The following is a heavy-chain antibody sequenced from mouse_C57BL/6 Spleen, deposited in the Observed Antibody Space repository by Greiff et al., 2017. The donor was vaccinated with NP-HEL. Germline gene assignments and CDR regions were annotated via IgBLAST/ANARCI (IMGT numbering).Heavy chain of an antibody. CDR3: ARDRGYSNYDAMDY. Sequence: VQQQQPGAELVKPGASVKMSCTASGYTFTSYWITWVKQRPGQGLEWIGDIYPGSGSTNYTEKFKSKATLTVDTASSTAYMQLSSLTSEDTAVYYCARDRGYSNYDAMDYWGQGTSVTVSS. V-gene: IGHV1-55*01. D-gene: IGHD2-5*01. CDR1: GYTFTSYW. J-gene: IGHJ4*01. CDR2: IYPGSGST.